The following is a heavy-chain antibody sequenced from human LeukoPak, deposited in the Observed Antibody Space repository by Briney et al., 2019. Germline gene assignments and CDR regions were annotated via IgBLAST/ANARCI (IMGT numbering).Heavy chain of an antibody. CDR3: ARAYSSGYYPSPFAY. CDR2: ISYDGSNK. V-gene: IGHV3-30-3*01. D-gene: IGHD3-22*01. Sequence: GGSLRLSCAASGFTFSSYAMHWVRQAPGKGLEWVAVISYDGSNKYYADSVKGRFTISRDNAKNSLYLQMNSLRAEDTAVYYCARAYSSGYYPSPFAYWGQGTLVTVSS. J-gene: IGHJ4*02. CDR1: GFTFSSYA.